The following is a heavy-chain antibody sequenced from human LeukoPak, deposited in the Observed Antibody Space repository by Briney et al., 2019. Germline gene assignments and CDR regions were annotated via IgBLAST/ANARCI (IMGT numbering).Heavy chain of an antibody. Sequence: SETLYITCTVSGGSISSYYWSWLRQPAGNGLQWIGHISSSGSTNYNPSLKSRVTMSVDTSKNQISLKLISVTAADTAVYYCAKTVDYTWFDPWGQGTLVTVSS. D-gene: IGHD3-9*01. J-gene: IGHJ5*02. V-gene: IGHV4-4*07. CDR2: ISSSGST. CDR3: AKTVDYTWFDP. CDR1: GGSISSYY.